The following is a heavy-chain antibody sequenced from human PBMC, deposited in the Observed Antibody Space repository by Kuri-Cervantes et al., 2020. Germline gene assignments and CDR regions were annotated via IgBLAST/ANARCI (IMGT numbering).Heavy chain of an antibody. Sequence: GGSLRLSCAASGFTFSSYWMSWVRQAPGKGLEWVSGINWNGGSTGYADSVKGRFTISRDNSKNTLYLQMNSLRAEDTAVYYCASPMDDFWSGYNYWGQGTLVTVSS. V-gene: IGHV3-20*04. CDR3: ASPMDDFWSGYNY. J-gene: IGHJ4*02. CDR1: GFTFSSYW. CDR2: INWNGGST. D-gene: IGHD3-3*01.